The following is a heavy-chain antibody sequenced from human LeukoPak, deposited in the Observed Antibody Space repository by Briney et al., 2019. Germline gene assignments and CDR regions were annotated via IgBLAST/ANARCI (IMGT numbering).Heavy chain of an antibody. D-gene: IGHD3-16*01. Sequence: GGSLRLSCAASGFTFNNYAMSWVRQAPGKGLEWVSAISGSGGSTYYADSVKGRSTISRDNSKNTLYLQMNSLRAEDTAVYYCAKDPSGGHDLYWYFDLWGRGTLVTVSS. CDR1: GFTFNNYA. J-gene: IGHJ2*01. CDR2: ISGSGGST. CDR3: AKDPSGGHDLYWYFDL. V-gene: IGHV3-23*01.